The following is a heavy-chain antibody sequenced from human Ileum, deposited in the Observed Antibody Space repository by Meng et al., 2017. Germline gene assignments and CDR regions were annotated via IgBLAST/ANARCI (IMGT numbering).Heavy chain of an antibody. CDR1: GFTFSSYA. CDR3: ASPPSEGDL. V-gene: IGHV3-30*04. Sequence: RLVGAGGAVVQHGRSMGLACAAAGFTFSSYAMHWVRQAPGKGLEWVAVISYDGSNKYYADSVKGRFTISRDNSKNTLYLQMNSLRAEDTAVYYCASPPSEGDLWGRGTLVTVSS. D-gene: IGHD3-10*01. J-gene: IGHJ2*01. CDR2: ISYDGSNK.